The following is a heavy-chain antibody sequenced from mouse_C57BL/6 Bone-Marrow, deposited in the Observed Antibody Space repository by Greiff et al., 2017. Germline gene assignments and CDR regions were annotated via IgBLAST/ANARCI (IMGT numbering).Heavy chain of an antibody. CDR3: ARNDYSSYYFDY. J-gene: IGHJ2*01. Sequence: QVQLKESGAELVKPGASVQMSCKASGYTFTSYWITWVKQRPGQGLEWIGDIYPGSGSTNYNEKFKSKATLTVDTSSSTAYMQLSSLTSEDSAVYYCARNDYSSYYFDYWGQGTTLTVSS. CDR2: IYPGSGST. D-gene: IGHD2-4*01. V-gene: IGHV1-55*01. CDR1: GYTFTSYW.